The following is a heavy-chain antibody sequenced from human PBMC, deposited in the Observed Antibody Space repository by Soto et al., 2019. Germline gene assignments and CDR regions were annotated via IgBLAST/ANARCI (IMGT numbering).Heavy chain of an antibody. Sequence: EVQLVESGGGSVQPGSSLRLSCAASGFKFDDYAMHWVRQAPGKGLEWVSRINWSGGFIGYEDSVKGRFTISRDNAKNSMYLQMNSLRSEDTALYYCTKGALTLIEDWGQGILVTVSS. J-gene: IGHJ4*02. D-gene: IGHD3-22*01. CDR2: INWSGGFI. CDR1: GFKFDDYA. CDR3: TKGALTLIED. V-gene: IGHV3-9*01.